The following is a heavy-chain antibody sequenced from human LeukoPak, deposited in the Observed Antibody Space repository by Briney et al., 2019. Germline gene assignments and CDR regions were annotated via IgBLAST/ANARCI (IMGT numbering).Heavy chain of an antibody. Sequence: PGGALRLSCAASGFTVSSNYMSWVRQAPGKGLEWVSVIYSGGSTYYADSVKGRFTISRDNSKNTLYLQMNSLRAEDTAVYYCARGGAVASLDYWGQGTLVTVSS. CDR2: IYSGGST. CDR1: GFTVSSNY. J-gene: IGHJ4*02. D-gene: IGHD6-19*01. CDR3: ARGGAVASLDY. V-gene: IGHV3-53*01.